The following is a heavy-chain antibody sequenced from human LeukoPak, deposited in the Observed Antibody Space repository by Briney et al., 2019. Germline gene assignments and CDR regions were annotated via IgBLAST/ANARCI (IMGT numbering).Heavy chain of an antibody. V-gene: IGHV4-34*01. D-gene: IGHD3-3*01. J-gene: IGHJ4*02. CDR3: ARGRATYDFWSGQKIDQ. CDR2: INHSGST. CDR1: CGPFSGYY. Sequence: SETLSLTCDVCCGPFSGYYWSWIRQPPGKGLEWIGEINHSGSTNYNPSLKSRVTISVATSKKQFSLKLSSVTAADTAVYFCARGRATYDFWSGQKIDQWGQGTLVTVSS.